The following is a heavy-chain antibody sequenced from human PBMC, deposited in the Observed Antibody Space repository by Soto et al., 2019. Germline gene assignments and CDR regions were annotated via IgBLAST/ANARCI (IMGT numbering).Heavy chain of an antibody. D-gene: IGHD3-9*01. CDR3: ARDRGYYDILTGYSPDASDI. CDR1: GFTVSSNY. Sequence: EVQLVETVGGLIQPGGSLRLSCAASGFTVSSNYMSWVRQAPGKGLEWVSVIYSGGSTYYADSVKGRFTISRDNSKNTLYLQMNSLRAEDTAVYYCARDRGYYDILTGYSPDASDIWGQGTMVTVSS. V-gene: IGHV3-53*02. CDR2: IYSGGST. J-gene: IGHJ3*02.